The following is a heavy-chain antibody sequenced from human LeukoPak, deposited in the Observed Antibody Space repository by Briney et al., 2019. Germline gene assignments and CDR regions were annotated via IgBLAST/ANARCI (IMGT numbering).Heavy chain of an antibody. J-gene: IGHJ4*02. CDR1: GFTFSTYD. D-gene: IGHD3-10*01. CDR3: ARVYYGSGSYSYFDY. CDR2: ISDSGGST. Sequence: GGSLRLSCAASGFTFSTYDMSWVRQAPGKGLEWVSTISDSGGSTYYADSVKGRFTISRDNSENTLYLQMSSLRAEDSAVYYCARVYYGSGSYSYFDYWGQGTLVTVSS. V-gene: IGHV3-23*01.